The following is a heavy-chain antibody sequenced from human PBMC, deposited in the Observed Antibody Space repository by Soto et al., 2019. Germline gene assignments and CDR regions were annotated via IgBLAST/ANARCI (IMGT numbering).Heavy chain of an antibody. Sequence: QVQLQESGPGLVKPSETLSLTCTVSGGSISSYYWSWIRQPPGKGLEWIGYIYYSGSTNYNPSLKSRVTISVDTSKNQFSLKLSSVTAADTAVYYCARYLDDYCSGGSCYSRTAPNWFDPWGQGTLVTVSS. CDR2: IYYSGST. CDR3: ARYLDDYCSGGSCYSRTAPNWFDP. V-gene: IGHV4-59*01. J-gene: IGHJ5*02. D-gene: IGHD2-15*01. CDR1: GGSISSYY.